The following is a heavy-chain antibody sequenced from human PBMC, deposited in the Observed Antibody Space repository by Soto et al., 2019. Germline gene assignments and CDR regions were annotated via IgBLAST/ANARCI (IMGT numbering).Heavy chain of an antibody. CDR3: VREMVRGAGSDY. V-gene: IGHV1-18*01. CDR1: GYTFTSYG. Sequence: QVQLVQSGAEVKKPGASVKVSCKASGYTFTSYGISWVRQAPGQGLEWMGWISTYNGNTKYAQKLQGRVTMTTDTSTSTEYMELRRLRSDAAAGFCCVREMVRGAGSDYWCQGTLVTVSS. D-gene: IGHD3-10*01. CDR2: ISTYNGNT. J-gene: IGHJ4*02.